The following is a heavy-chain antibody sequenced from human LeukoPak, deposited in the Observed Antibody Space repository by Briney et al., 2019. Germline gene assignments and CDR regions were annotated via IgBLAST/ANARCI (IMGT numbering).Heavy chain of an antibody. Sequence: PGGSLRFSGTASGLSFSNYWIHWFRKAPGKGLVWVSRINSDGSNTRYADSVKGRFTISRDNAKNTVYLQMNSLRAEDTAMYYCARDLVAKDAFDIWGQGAMVTVS. V-gene: IGHV3-74*01. CDR3: ARDLVAKDAFDI. J-gene: IGHJ3*02. D-gene: IGHD2-15*01. CDR2: INSDGSNT. CDR1: GLSFSNYW.